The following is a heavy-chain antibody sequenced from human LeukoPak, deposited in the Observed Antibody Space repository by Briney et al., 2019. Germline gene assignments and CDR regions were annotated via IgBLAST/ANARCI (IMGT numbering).Heavy chain of an antibody. V-gene: IGHV1-69*13. D-gene: IGHD2-2*01. CDR1: GGTFSSYA. Sequence: SVKVSCKASGGTFSSYAISWVRQAPGQGLEWMGGIIPIFGTANYAQKFQGRVTITAGESTSTAYMELSSLRSEDTAVYYCARGRYCSSTSCYFGVLFDYWGQGTLVTVSS. CDR3: ARGRYCSSTSCYFGVLFDY. J-gene: IGHJ4*02. CDR2: IIPIFGTA.